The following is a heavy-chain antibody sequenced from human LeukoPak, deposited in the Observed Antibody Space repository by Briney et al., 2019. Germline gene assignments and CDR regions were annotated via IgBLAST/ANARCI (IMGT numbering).Heavy chain of an antibody. Sequence: ASVKVSCKASGYTFTGYYMHWVRQAPGQGLGWMGWINPNSGDTNYAQKFQGRVTMTRDTSISTAYMELSRLRSDDTAVYYCARVPAPPYNWNYGGLLSPSDYWGQGTLVTVSS. CDR2: INPNSGDT. D-gene: IGHD1-7*01. V-gene: IGHV1-2*02. CDR3: ARVPAPPYNWNYGGLLSPSDY. J-gene: IGHJ4*02. CDR1: GYTFTGYY.